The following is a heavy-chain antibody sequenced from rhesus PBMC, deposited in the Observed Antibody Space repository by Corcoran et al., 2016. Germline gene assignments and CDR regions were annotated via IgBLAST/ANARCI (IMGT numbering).Heavy chain of an antibody. CDR3: ARDLPFIAGTTWGL. CDR1: GGSISRYS. Sequence: QVKLQQWGEGLVKPSETLSLTCAVSGGSISRYSWSWIRQPPGKGLDWIGNIDGNSASTNYNPSLKNRVTISKDTSKNQFSLKLSSVTAADTAVYYCARDLPFIAGTTWGLWGPGVLVTVSS. D-gene: IGHD1-14*01. CDR2: IDGNSAST. J-gene: IGHJ5-1*01. V-gene: IGHV4-73*01.